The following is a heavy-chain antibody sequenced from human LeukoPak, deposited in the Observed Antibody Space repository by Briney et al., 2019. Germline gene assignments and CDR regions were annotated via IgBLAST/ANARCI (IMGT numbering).Heavy chain of an antibody. CDR2: IWYDGSNK. J-gene: IGHJ4*02. CDR1: GFTFSSYG. V-gene: IGHV3-33*01. Sequence: GRSLRLSCAASGFTFSSYGMHWVRQAPGKGLEWVAVIWYDGSNKYYADSVKGRFTISRDNSKNTQYLQMNSLRAEDTAVYYCARGPLYYFDYWGQGTLVTVSS. D-gene: IGHD2-15*01. CDR3: ARGPLYYFDY.